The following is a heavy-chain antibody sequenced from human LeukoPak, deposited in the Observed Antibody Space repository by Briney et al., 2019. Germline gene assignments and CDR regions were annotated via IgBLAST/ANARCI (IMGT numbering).Heavy chain of an antibody. V-gene: IGHV1-46*01. CDR1: GYTFTSYY. CDR3: ARGIRRGIVVVTPLGY. J-gene: IGHJ4*02. CDR2: INPSGGST. Sequence: ASVKVSCKASGYTFTSYYMHWVRQAPGQGLEWMGIINPSGGSTSYAQKFQGRVTMTRDTSTSTVYMELSSLRSEDTAVYYCARGIRRGIVVVTPLGYWGQGTLVTVSS. D-gene: IGHD3-22*01.